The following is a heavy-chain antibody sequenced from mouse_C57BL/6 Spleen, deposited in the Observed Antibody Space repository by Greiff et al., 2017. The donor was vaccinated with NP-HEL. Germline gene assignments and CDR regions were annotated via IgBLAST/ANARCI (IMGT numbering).Heavy chain of an antibody. CDR1: GFTFSDYG. CDR2: ISSGSSTI. CDR3: ARSSYYSNYGYFDV. V-gene: IGHV5-17*01. Sequence: EVQGVESGGGLVKPGGSLKLSCAASGFTFSDYGMHWVRQAPEKGLEWVAYISSGSSTIYYADTVKGRFTISRDNAKNTLFLQMTSLRSEDTAMYYCARSSYYSNYGYFDVWGTGTTVTVSS. J-gene: IGHJ1*03. D-gene: IGHD2-5*01.